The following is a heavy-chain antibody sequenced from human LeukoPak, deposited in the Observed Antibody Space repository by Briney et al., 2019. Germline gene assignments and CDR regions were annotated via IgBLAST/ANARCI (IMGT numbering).Heavy chain of an antibody. Sequence: HRASVKVSCKASGYTFTSYTIHWVRQAPGQRLEWMGWINAGNGNTKYSQEFQDRVTITRDTSASTAYMELSSLRSEDMAVYYCARARYETRIWPKSRYDYYHYMDVWGKGTTVTVSS. CDR1: GYTFTSYT. D-gene: IGHD3-3*01. CDR2: INAGNGNT. J-gene: IGHJ6*03. V-gene: IGHV1-3*03. CDR3: ARARYETRIWPKSRYDYYHYMDV.